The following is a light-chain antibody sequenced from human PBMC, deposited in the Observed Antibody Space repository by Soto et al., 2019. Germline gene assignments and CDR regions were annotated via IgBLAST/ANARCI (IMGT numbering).Light chain of an antibody. J-gene: IGKJ4*01. CDR2: GAS. Sequence: EIVMTQSPLTLSVSPGERATLSCRASQNININLAWYQQRPGQAPRVLIYGASSRASGIPDRFSGSGSGTDFTLTINRLEPEDFAFYYCQQYKDWPPLTFAGGTRVEIK. CDR3: QQYKDWPPLT. CDR1: QNININ. V-gene: IGKV3D-15*01.